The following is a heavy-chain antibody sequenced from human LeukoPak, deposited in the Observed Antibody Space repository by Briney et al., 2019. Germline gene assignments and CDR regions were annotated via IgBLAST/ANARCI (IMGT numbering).Heavy chain of an antibody. Sequence: SQTLSLTCTVSGGSISSGDYYWSWIRQPPGKGLEWIGYIYYSGSTYYNPSLKRRVTISVDTSKNQFSLKLSSVTAADTAVYYCARVGDYYDSSGYYLFHYWGQGTLVTVSS. V-gene: IGHV4-30-4*01. CDR1: GGSISSGDYY. CDR2: IYYSGST. D-gene: IGHD3-22*01. J-gene: IGHJ4*02. CDR3: ARVGDYYDSSGYYLFHY.